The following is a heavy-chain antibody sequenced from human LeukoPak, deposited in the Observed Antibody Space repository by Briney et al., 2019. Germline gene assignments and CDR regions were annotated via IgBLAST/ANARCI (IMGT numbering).Heavy chain of an antibody. V-gene: IGHV3-30*18. Sequence: GRSLRLSCAASGFTFSSYGMHWVRQAPGKGLEWVAVISYDGSNKYYADSVKGRFTISRDNSKNTLYLQMNSLRAEDTAVYYCAKDITIFGVVIIGGMGVWGQGTTVTVSS. J-gene: IGHJ6*02. CDR3: AKDITIFGVVIIGGMGV. D-gene: IGHD3-3*01. CDR1: GFTFSSYG. CDR2: ISYDGSNK.